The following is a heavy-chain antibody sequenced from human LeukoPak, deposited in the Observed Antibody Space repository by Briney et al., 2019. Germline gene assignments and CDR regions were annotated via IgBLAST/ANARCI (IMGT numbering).Heavy chain of an antibody. CDR2: INPNSGGT. CDR3: ARCKLELRPYPIDY. Sequence: ASVKVSCKASGYTFTGYYMHWVRQAPGQGLEWMGWINPNSGGTNYAQKFQGWVTMTRDTSISTAYMELSRLRSDDTAVYYCARCKLELRPYPIDYWGQGTLVTVSS. CDR1: GYTFTGYY. D-gene: IGHD1-7*01. J-gene: IGHJ4*02. V-gene: IGHV1-2*04.